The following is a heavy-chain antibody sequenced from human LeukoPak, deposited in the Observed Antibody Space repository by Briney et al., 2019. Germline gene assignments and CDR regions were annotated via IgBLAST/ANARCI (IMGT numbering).Heavy chain of an antibody. CDR2: INHSGST. CDR3: ARRAPRGYSYGYYYYHYMDV. V-gene: IGHV4-34*01. CDR1: GGSFSGYY. D-gene: IGHD5-18*01. Sequence: SSETLSLTCAVYGGSFSGYYWSWIRQPPGKGLEWIGEINHSGSTNYNPSLKSRVTISVDTSKNQFSLKLSSVTAADTAVYYCARRAPRGYSYGYYYYHYMDVWGKGTTVTISS. J-gene: IGHJ6*03.